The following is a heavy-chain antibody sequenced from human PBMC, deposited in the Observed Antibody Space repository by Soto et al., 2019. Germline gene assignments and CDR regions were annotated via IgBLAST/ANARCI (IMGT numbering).Heavy chain of an antibody. D-gene: IGHD3-22*01. V-gene: IGHV3-66*01. J-gene: IGHJ4*02. Sequence: EVRLVESGGGLVQPGGSLRLSCAASGFTVSSNYMSWVRQAQGKGLEWVSVIYSGGSTYYADSVKGRFTISRDNSKNTLYLQMNSLRAEDTAVYYCERDSRTDSSGYYRPYYFDYWGQGTLVTVSS. CDR3: ERDSRTDSSGYYRPYYFDY. CDR2: IYSGGST. CDR1: GFTVSSNY.